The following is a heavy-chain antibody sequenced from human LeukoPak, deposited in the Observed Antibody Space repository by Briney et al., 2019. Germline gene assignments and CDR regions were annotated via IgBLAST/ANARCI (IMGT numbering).Heavy chain of an antibody. CDR1: GFTVSGNY. CDR3: AISPVANYYYGMDV. V-gene: IGHV3-53*01. D-gene: IGHD5-12*01. J-gene: IGHJ6*02. CDR2: IYSGGST. Sequence: GGSLRLSCAASGFTVSGNYMSWVRQAPGKGLEWVSVIYSGGSTYYADSVKGRFTISRDNSKNTLYLQMNSLRAEDTAVYYCAISPVANYYYGMDVWGQGTTVTVSS.